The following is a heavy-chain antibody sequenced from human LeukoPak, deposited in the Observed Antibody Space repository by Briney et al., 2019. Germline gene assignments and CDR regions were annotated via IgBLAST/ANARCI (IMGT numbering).Heavy chain of an antibody. D-gene: IGHD2-15*01. V-gene: IGHV1-69*04. Sequence: SVKVSCKASGYTFTRYDINWVRQATGQGLEWMGRIIPILGIANYAQKFQGRVTITADKSTNTAYMELSSLRSEDTAVYYCARAGGYCSGGSCYAEYYGMDVWGQGTTVTVSS. CDR2: IIPILGIA. J-gene: IGHJ6*02. CDR3: ARAGGYCSGGSCYAEYYGMDV. CDR1: GYTFTRYD.